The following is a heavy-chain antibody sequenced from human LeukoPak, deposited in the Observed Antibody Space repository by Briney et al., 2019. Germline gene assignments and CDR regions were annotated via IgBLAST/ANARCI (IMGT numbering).Heavy chain of an antibody. Sequence: QPGGSLRLSCAASGFTFSSYLIHWVRQAPGKGLVWVSRINSDGSSTRYAGSVKGRFTISRDNAKNTVYLQMNSLRAEDTAVYYCAREGGTPVTTHFDYWGQGTLVTVSS. V-gene: IGHV3-74*01. CDR3: AREGGTPVTTHFDY. J-gene: IGHJ4*02. CDR1: GFTFSSYL. CDR2: INSDGSST. D-gene: IGHD4-17*01.